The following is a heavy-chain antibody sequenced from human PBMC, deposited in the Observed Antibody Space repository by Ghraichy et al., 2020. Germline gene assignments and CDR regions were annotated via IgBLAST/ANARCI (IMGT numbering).Heavy chain of an antibody. D-gene: IGHD4-23*01. CDR2: ITSSSRTI. CDR3: ARGSRVVRFYYYDGMDV. CDR1: GFSFSGYS. J-gene: IGHJ6*02. V-gene: IGHV3-48*02. Sequence: ETLSLTCVGSGFSFSGYSMNWVRQSPGKGLEWVSYITSSSRTISYADSVKGRFTISRDNAQNSLYLHMNTLRDEDTAVYYCARGSRVVRFYYYDGMDVWGQGTTVTVSS.